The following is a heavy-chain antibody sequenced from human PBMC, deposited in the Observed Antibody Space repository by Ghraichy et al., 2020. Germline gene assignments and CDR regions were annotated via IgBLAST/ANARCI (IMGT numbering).Heavy chain of an antibody. J-gene: IGHJ4*02. CDR2: IYYSGST. Sequence: SETLSLTCTVSAGSISSYYWSWIRQPPGKGLEWIGYIYYSGSTNYNPSLKSRVTISVDTSKNQFSLKLSSVTAADTAVYYCASRSGWSRPFDYWGQGTLVTVSS. CDR3: ASRSGWSRPFDY. CDR1: AGSISSYY. D-gene: IGHD6-19*01. V-gene: IGHV4-59*01.